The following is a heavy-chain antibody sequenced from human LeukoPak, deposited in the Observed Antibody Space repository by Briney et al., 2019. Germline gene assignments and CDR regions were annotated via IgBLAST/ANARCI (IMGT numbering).Heavy chain of an antibody. J-gene: IGHJ4*02. CDR2: ISYDGSNK. CDR1: GFTFSSYA. CDR3: ARSQDSSSWYSGYYFDY. V-gene: IGHV3-30-3*01. D-gene: IGHD6-13*01. Sequence: GGSLRLSCAASGFTFSSYAMQWVRQAPGKGLEWVAVISYDGSNKYYADSVKGRFTISRDNSKNTLYLQMNSLRAEDTAVYYCARSQDSSSWYSGYYFDYWGQGTLVTVSS.